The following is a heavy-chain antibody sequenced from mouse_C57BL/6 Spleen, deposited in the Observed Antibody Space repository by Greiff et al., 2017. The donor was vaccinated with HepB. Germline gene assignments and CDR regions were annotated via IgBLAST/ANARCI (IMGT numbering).Heavy chain of an antibody. Sequence: EVQLQQSGPGLVKPSQSLSLTCSVTGYSITSGYYWNWIRQFPGNKLEWMGYISYDGSNNYNPSLKNRISITRDTSKNQFFLKLNSVTTEDTATYYCAREENYGSSYHYWGQGTTLTVSS. CDR1: GYSITSGYY. J-gene: IGHJ2*01. CDR2: ISYDGSN. V-gene: IGHV3-6*01. CDR3: AREENYGSSYHY. D-gene: IGHD1-1*01.